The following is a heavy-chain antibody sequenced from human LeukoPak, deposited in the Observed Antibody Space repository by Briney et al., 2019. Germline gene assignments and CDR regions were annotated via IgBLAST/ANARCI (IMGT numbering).Heavy chain of an antibody. J-gene: IGHJ4*02. V-gene: IGHV4-39*01. Sequence: PSETLSLTCTVSGGSISSSSYYWGWIRQPPGKGLEWIGSIYYSGSTYYNPSHKSRVTISVDPAKNQFSLTLSSVTAADPAVYSCARQGWFGELLSPLDYWGQGTLVTVSS. CDR3: ARQGWFGELLSPLDY. CDR2: IYYSGST. CDR1: GGSISSSSYY. D-gene: IGHD3-10*01.